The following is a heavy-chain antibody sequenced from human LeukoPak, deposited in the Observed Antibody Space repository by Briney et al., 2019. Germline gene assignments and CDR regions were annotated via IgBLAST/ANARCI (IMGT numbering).Heavy chain of an antibody. CDR2: INWNGRIT. J-gene: IGHJ6*03. Sequence: GGSLRLSCAASGFTFDDYAMNWVRQVPGRGLEWVSGINWNGRITEYADSVQDRFTISRQNTQNSLYLYMNNLGGEDTALYFCARGSVQLWLRDTYYYMDVWGKGTTVTVSS. CDR1: GFTFDDYA. V-gene: IGHV3-20*04. D-gene: IGHD5-18*01. CDR3: ARGSVQLWLRDTYYYMDV.